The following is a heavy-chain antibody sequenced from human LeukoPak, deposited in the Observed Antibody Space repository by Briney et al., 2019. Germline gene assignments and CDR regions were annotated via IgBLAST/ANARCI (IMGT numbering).Heavy chain of an antibody. CDR2: IYYSGST. D-gene: IGHD6-6*01. Sequence: SETLSLTCTVSGGSISSSSYYWGWIRQPPGKGLEWIGSIYYSGSTYYNPSLKSRVTISVDTSKNQFSLKLSSVTAADTAVYYCARDAGSPYSSSSLGYWGQGTLVTVSS. V-gene: IGHV4-39*02. CDR1: GGSISSSSYY. CDR3: ARDAGSPYSSSSLGY. J-gene: IGHJ4*02.